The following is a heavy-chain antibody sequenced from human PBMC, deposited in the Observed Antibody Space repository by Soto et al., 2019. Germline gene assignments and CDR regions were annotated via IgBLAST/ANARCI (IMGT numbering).Heavy chain of an antibody. CDR2: INPYNGNT. D-gene: IGHD2-21*01. CDR1: GYSFTTYV. Sequence: QVQLVQSGAEVKKPGASVKVSCKASGYSFTTYVIGWVRQAPGQGLEWVGLINPYNGNTNYAQKLQDRVTMTTDTSSGTAYLELRSLRSDCTAVYYCVRGWGWLHLDYWGQGALVTASS. J-gene: IGHJ4*02. V-gene: IGHV1-18*01. CDR3: VRGWGWLHLDY.